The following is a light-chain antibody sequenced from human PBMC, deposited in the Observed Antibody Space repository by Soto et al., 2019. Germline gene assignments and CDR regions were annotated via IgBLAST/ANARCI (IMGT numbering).Light chain of an antibody. Sequence: DVVMTQSPLSLPVTLGQPASISCRSSQSLVSSNGNTYLNWFQQRPGQSPRRLVYKVSTRDSGVPGRFSGSGSGPDFTLNISRVEAEGVGVYYCMQCGHWPTFGPGTKLEIK. CDR1: QSLVSSNGNTY. J-gene: IGKJ2*01. CDR2: KVS. CDR3: MQCGHWPT. V-gene: IGKV2-30*01.